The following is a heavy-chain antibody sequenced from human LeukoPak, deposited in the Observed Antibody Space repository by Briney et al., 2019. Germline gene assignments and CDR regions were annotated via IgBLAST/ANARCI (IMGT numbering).Heavy chain of an antibody. CDR3: AKGSLRGGYYYGSAFDI. CDR2: ISSSSSYI. J-gene: IGHJ3*02. CDR1: GFTFSSYS. Sequence: PGGSLRLSCAASGFTFSSYSMNWVRQAPGKGLEWVSSISSSSSYIYYADSVKGRFTISRDNAKNSLYLQMNSLRAEDTAVYYCAKGSLRGGYYYGSAFDIWGQGTMVTVSS. V-gene: IGHV3-21*01. D-gene: IGHD3-22*01.